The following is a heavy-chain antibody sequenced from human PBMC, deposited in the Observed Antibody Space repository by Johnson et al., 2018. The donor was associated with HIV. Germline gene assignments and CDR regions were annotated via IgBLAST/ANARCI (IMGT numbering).Heavy chain of an antibody. CDR3: AKDRDSSSPNDAFDI. V-gene: IGHV3-15*01. Sequence: VQLVESGGGLVQPGGSLRLSCAASGFTFSSYAMSWVRQAPGKGLEWVGRIKRKTDGGTTDYAAPVKGRFTISRDDSKNTLYLQMNSLRAEDTAVYYCAKDRDSSSPNDAFDIWGQGTMVTVSS. CDR2: IKRKTDGGTT. J-gene: IGHJ3*02. CDR1: GFTFSSYA. D-gene: IGHD6-6*01.